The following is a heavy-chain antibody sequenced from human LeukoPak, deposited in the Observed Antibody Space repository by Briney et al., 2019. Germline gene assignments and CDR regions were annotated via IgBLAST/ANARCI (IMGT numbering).Heavy chain of an antibody. J-gene: IGHJ2*01. CDR3: ARGRWELLRNWYFDL. CDR2: IYTSGST. D-gene: IGHD1-26*01. CDR1: GGSISSGSYY. Sequence: SETLSLTCTVSGGSISSGSYYWSWIRQPAGKGLEWIGRIYTSGSTNYNPSLKSRVTISVDTSKNQFSLKLSSVTAADTAVYYCARGRWELLRNWYFDLWGRGTLVTVSS. V-gene: IGHV4-61*02.